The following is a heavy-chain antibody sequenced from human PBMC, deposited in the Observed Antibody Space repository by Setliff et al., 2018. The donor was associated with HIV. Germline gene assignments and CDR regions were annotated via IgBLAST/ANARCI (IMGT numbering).Heavy chain of an antibody. J-gene: IGHJ5*02. D-gene: IGHD3-10*01. CDR2: ISGSGGST. Sequence: GGSLRLSCAASRFTFSSYAMSWVRQAPGKGLEWVSDISGSGGSTYYADSVKGRFTISRDNSKNTLYLQMNSLRVEDTAVYYCAKDLLVSFGEPYPPTANWFDPWGQGTLVTVSS. V-gene: IGHV3-23*01. CDR3: AKDLLVSFGEPYPPTANWFDP. CDR1: RFTFSSYA.